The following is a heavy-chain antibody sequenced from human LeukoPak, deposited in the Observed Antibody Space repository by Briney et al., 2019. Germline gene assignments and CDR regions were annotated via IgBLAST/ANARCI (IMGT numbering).Heavy chain of an antibody. Sequence: GASVKVSCKASGYTFTSYGISWVRQAPGQGLEWMGGIIPIFGTANYAQKFQGRVTITADESTSTAYMELSSLRSEDTAVYYCASSVGATRRYDYWGQGTLVTVSS. CDR3: ASSVGATRRYDY. V-gene: IGHV1-69*13. D-gene: IGHD1-26*01. CDR2: IIPIFGTA. CDR1: GYTFTSYG. J-gene: IGHJ4*02.